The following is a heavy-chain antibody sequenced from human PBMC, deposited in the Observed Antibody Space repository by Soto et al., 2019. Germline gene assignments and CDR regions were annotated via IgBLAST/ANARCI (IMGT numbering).Heavy chain of an antibody. D-gene: IGHD3-10*01. J-gene: IGHJ4*02. CDR3: ARARGGEPYYDY. Sequence: ASVKVSCQTSGYTFTSYYMHWVRQAPGQGLEWMGIINPSGGSTSYAQKFQGRVTMTRDTSTSTVYMELSSLRSEDTAVYYCARARGGEPYYDYWGQGTLVTVSS. CDR2: INPSGGST. CDR1: GYTFTSYY. V-gene: IGHV1-46*03.